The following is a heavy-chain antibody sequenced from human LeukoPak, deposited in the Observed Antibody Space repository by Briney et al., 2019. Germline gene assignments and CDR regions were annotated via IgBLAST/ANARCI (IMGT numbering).Heavy chain of an antibody. CDR3: ARDPSYYDSSGYLIPWFDP. J-gene: IGHJ5*02. D-gene: IGHD3-22*01. V-gene: IGHV1-2*02. CDR1: GYTFTGYY. Sequence: ASVKVSCKASGYTFTGYYMHWVRQAPGQGLEWMGWINPNSGGTNYAQKFQGRVTMTRDTSISTAYMELSRLRSDDTAVYYCARDPSYYDSSGYLIPWFDPWGQGTLVTVSS. CDR2: INPNSGGT.